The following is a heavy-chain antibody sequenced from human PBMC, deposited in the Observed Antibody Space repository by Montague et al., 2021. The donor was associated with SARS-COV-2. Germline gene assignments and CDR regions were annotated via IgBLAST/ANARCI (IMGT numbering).Heavy chain of an antibody. CDR2: ISSGGGTM. CDR1: GFTFSSYE. D-gene: IGHD3-22*01. Sequence: SLRLSCAASGFTFSSYEMNWVRQAPGKGLEWVSDISSGGGTMYYADSVKGRFTISRDNAKNSLYLQMNSLRAEDTAVYYCARGNYDSSGNYPAYYFDNWGQGTLVTVSS. V-gene: IGHV3-48*03. CDR3: ARGNYDSSGNYPAYYFDN. J-gene: IGHJ4*02.